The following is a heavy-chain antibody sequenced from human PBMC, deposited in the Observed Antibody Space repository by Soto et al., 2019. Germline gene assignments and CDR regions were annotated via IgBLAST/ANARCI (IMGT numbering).Heavy chain of an antibody. D-gene: IGHD6-13*01. Sequence: GWSLRLSCAASGFTFSSYGMHWVRQAPGKGLEWVAVISYDGSNKYYADSVKGRFTISRDNSKNTLYLQMNSLRAEDTAVYYCEKDHKQLDYYGMDVWGQGTTVTVSS. CDR1: GFTFSSYG. V-gene: IGHV3-30*18. J-gene: IGHJ6*02. CDR2: ISYDGSNK. CDR3: EKDHKQLDYYGMDV.